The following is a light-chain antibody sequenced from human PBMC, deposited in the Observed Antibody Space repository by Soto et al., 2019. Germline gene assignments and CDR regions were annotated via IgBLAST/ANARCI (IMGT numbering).Light chain of an antibody. V-gene: IGKV3-11*01. Sequence: EIVSTQSPGTLSLSPGERATLSCRASQSLSSYLAWYQQKPGQAPRLLIYDASNRATGIPARFSGSGSGTDFTLTISSLEPEDFAVYYCQQRSNWPRLTFGQGTKVDIK. CDR2: DAS. CDR3: QQRSNWPRLT. J-gene: IGKJ4*01. CDR1: QSLSSY.